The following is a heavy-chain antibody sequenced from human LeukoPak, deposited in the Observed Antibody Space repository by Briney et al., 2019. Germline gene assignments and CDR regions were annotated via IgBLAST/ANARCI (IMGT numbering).Heavy chain of an antibody. Sequence: SETLSLTCTVSGGSISSYYWSWIRQPPGKGLEWIGYIYYSGSTNYNPSLKSRVTISVDTSKNQFSLNLSSVTAADTAVYFCARDRGSAGGFDYWGQGILVTVSS. V-gene: IGHV4-59*01. D-gene: IGHD3-10*01. CDR1: GGSISSYY. CDR3: ARDRGSAGGFDY. J-gene: IGHJ4*02. CDR2: IYYSGST.